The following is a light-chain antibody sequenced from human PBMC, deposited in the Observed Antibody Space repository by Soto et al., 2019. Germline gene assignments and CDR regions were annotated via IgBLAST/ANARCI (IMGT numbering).Light chain of an antibody. Sequence: AIQMTQSPSSLSASLGDRVTITCRESQGIRNDLGWSKQKPGKAPKLLIYAASSLQSGVPSRFSGRGSGTDFTLTISSLQPEDFATYYGLQDYNYPQTFGQGTKVDIK. CDR3: LQDYNYPQT. V-gene: IGKV1-6*01. CDR2: AAS. J-gene: IGKJ1*01. CDR1: QGIRND.